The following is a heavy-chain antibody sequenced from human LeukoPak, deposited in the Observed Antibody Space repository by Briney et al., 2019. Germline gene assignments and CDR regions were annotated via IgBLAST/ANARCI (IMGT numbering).Heavy chain of an antibody. D-gene: IGHD6-6*01. J-gene: IGHJ4*02. CDR1: VYTFTSYD. CDR3: ARGGPYSSSSGTLLFDY. Sequence: ASVKVSRKASVYTFTSYDINWVRQATGQGLEWMGWMNPNSGNTGYAQKFQGRVTMTRNTSISTAYMELSSLRSEDTAVYYCARGGPYSSSSGTLLFDYWGQGTLVTVSS. V-gene: IGHV1-8*01. CDR2: MNPNSGNT.